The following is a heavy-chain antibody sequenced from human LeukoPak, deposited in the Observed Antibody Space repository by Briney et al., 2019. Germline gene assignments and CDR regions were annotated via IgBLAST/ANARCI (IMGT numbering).Heavy chain of an antibody. CDR3: ARGPGYYGSGSYPSVY. CDR1: GGSISSGSYY. J-gene: IGHJ4*02. D-gene: IGHD3-10*01. Sequence: SETLSLTCAVSGGSISSGSYYWTCIRQPAGKGLEWIGRIYTSGSTNYDPSLKSRVTISLDTSKNQFSLRLSSVTAADTAVYYCARGPGYYGSGSYPSVYWGQGTLVTVSS. CDR2: IYTSGST. V-gene: IGHV4-61*02.